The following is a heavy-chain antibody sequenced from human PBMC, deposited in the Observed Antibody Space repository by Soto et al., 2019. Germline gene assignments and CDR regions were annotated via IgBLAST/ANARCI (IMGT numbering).Heavy chain of an antibody. CDR1: GGSISSYY. CDR3: ARDFVVEAPGWFDP. CDR2: IYYSGST. J-gene: IGHJ5*02. V-gene: IGHV4-59*01. D-gene: IGHD2-2*01. Sequence: TSETLSLTCTVSGGSISSYYWSWIRQPPGKGLEWIGYIYYSGSTNYNPSLKSRVTISVDTSKNPFSLKLSSVTAADTAVYSCARDFVVEAPGWFDPWGQGTLVTVSS.